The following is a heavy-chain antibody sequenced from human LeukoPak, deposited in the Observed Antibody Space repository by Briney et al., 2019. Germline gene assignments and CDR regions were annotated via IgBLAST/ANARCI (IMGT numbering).Heavy chain of an antibody. J-gene: IGHJ4*02. Sequence: ASVKVSCKSSGYTFTTYGMNWVRQAPGQGLEWMGWINTKTGNPTYAQGFTGRFAFSLDTSVSTSYLQISSLKAEDTAVYFCARPGVTGGPASDYWGQGTVVTVSS. CDR3: ARPGVTGGPASDY. CDR1: GYTFTTYG. CDR2: INTKTGNP. V-gene: IGHV7-4-1*02. D-gene: IGHD3-10*01.